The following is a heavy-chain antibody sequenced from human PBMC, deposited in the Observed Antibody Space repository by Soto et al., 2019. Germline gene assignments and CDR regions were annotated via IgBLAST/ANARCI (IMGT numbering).Heavy chain of an antibody. V-gene: IGHV1-18*01. Sequence: QVQLVQSGAEVKKPGASVKVSCKTSGYTFTTYGISWVRQAPGQGLEWMGWISTDIGNTNYAQKVQDRGTITTDTSTRTAYMELKSLRSDDTAVYYCARFNCIRSSCYEGYFDYWGQGTLVTVSS. CDR1: GYTFTTYG. CDR3: ARFNCIRSSCYEGYFDY. CDR2: ISTDIGNT. J-gene: IGHJ4*02. D-gene: IGHD6-13*01.